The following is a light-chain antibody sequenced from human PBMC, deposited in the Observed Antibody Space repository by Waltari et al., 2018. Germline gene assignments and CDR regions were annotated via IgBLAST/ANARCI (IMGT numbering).Light chain of an antibody. J-gene: IGLJ3*02. CDR3: QTGGHGTWV. V-gene: IGLV4-69*01. CDR2: VNSDGSH. CDR1: SGHSSNV. Sequence: QLVLTQSPPASASLGASVKLTCTLSSGHSSNVIAWHQQQPLKGPRYLMKVNSDGSHRKGDDIPDRFSGSSSGAERYLTISSLQSEDEADYYCQTGGHGTWVFGGGTKLTV.